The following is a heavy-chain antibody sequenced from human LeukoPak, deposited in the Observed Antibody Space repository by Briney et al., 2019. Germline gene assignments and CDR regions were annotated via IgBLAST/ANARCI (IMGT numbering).Heavy chain of an antibody. D-gene: IGHD2-8*01. CDR2: IYHSGST. CDR3: ARVVQKYCTNGVCYKRYFDY. J-gene: IGHJ4*02. Sequence: SETLSLTCAVSGGSISSSNWWSWVRQPPGKGLEWIGEIYHSGSTNYNPSLKSRVTISVDTSKNQFSLKLSSVTAADTAVYYCARVVQKYCTNGVCYKRYFDYWGQGTLVTVSS. CDR1: GGSISSSNW. V-gene: IGHV4-4*02.